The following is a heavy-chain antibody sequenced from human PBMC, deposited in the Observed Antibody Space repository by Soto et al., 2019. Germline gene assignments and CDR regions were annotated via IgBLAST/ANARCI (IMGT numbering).Heavy chain of an antibody. D-gene: IGHD1-1*01. V-gene: IGHV5-51*01. CDR3: ARSPAGNSLAPFDH. Sequence: GESLKISCEASGYSFTDYRIVWVRQLPEKGLEWMGIFYPGDSETKYSPSFQGQVTLSADKAINTAYLQWTSLQASDTATYFCARSPAGNSLAPFDHWGQGTVVTVSS. J-gene: IGHJ4*02. CDR2: FYPGDSET. CDR1: GYSFTDYR.